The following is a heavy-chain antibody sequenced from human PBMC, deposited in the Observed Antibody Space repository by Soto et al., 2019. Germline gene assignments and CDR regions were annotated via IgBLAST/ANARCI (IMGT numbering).Heavy chain of an antibody. CDR2: TYYRSKWYN. Sequence: QSQTLSLTCAISGDSVSSNSAAWNWIRQSPSRGLEWLGRTYYRSKWYNDYAVSVKSRITINPDTSKNQFSLQLNSVTPEDTAVYYCARDFGLIVATINAFDIWGQGTMVTVSS. V-gene: IGHV6-1*01. CDR1: GDSVSSNSAA. J-gene: IGHJ3*02. CDR3: ARDFGLIVATINAFDI. D-gene: IGHD5-12*01.